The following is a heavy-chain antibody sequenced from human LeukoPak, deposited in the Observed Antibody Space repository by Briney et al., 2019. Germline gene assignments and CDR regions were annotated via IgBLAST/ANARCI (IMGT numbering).Heavy chain of an antibody. D-gene: IGHD3-3*01. CDR1: GYTFTNYD. Sequence: GPVKVSCKTSGYTFTNYDINWVRQATGQGLEWMGWVNPNSGGTNYAQKFQGRVTMTSDTSVSTGYMELSSLTSDDTAVYYCAVWKGYHDFWSGPFDYWGQGTRVSVSS. CDR3: AVWKGYHDFWSGPFDY. J-gene: IGHJ4*02. V-gene: IGHV1-2*02. CDR2: VNPNSGGT.